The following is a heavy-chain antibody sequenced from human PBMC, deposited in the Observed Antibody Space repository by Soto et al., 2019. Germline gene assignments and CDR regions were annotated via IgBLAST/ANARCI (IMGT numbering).Heavy chain of an antibody. V-gene: IGHV4-59*01. CDR2: IYYSGST. J-gene: IGHJ4*02. CDR1: GGSISSYY. D-gene: IGHD4-17*01. CDR3: ARRSDYGDYLDY. Sequence: ASETLSLTCTVSGGSISSYYWSWIRQPPGKGLEWIGYIYYSGSTNYNPSLKSRVTISVDTSKNQFSLKLSSVTAADTAVYYCARRSDYGDYLDYWGQGTLVTVSS.